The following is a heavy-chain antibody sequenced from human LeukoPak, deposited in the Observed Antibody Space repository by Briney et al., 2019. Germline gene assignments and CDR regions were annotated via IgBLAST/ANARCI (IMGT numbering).Heavy chain of an antibody. CDR1: GFTFSNNW. V-gene: IGHV3-7*01. D-gene: IGHD5-12*01. J-gene: IGHJ3*02. CDR2: IKEDGSEK. Sequence: GGSLRLSCAASGFTFSNNWMTWVRQAPGKGLEWVANIKEDGSEKNYVDSVKGRFTISRDNAKNSLYLQMNSLRAEDTAVYYCARERYSAYDDAFDIWGQGTMVTVSS. CDR3: ARERYSAYDDAFDI.